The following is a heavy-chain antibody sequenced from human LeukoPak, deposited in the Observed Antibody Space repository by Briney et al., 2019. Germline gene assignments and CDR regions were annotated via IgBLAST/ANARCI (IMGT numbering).Heavy chain of an antibody. CDR2: TYISGST. V-gene: IGHV4-4*07. Sequence: PSETLSLTCNVSGGSINIYFWSWIRQPAGKGLEWIGRTYISGSTNYNPSLKSRVTMSLDTSKNQFSLKLTSVTAADTAVYYCARDIGMIDYYYYYMDVWGKGTTVTVPS. CDR1: GGSINIYF. J-gene: IGHJ6*03. CDR3: ARDIGMIDYYYYYMDV. D-gene: IGHD3-22*01.